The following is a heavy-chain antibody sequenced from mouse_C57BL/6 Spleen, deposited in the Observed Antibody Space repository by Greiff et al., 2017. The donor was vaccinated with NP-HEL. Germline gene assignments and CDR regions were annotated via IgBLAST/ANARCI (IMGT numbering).Heavy chain of an antibody. CDR1: GFTFSDYY. CDR2: ISNGGGST. J-gene: IGHJ1*03. Sequence: EVHLVESGGGLVQPGGSLKLSCAASGFTFSDYYMYWVRQTPEKRLEWVAYISNGGGSTYYPDTVKGRFTISRDNAKNTLYLQMSRLKSEDTAMYSCARLENYYGSSYSWYFDVWGTGTTVTVSS. CDR3: ARLENYYGSSYSWYFDV. V-gene: IGHV5-12*01. D-gene: IGHD1-1*01.